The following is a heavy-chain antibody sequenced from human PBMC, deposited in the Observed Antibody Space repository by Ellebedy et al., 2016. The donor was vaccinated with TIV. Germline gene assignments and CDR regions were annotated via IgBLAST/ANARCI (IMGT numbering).Heavy chain of an antibody. D-gene: IGHD3-22*01. V-gene: IGHV3-23*01. Sequence: GESLKISCAASGSTFSSHALSWVRQTPGKGLEWVSGISAGGGSTYYVDSVKGRFTISRDNSKKTLYLQMNSLRAEDTAVYYCVKLDSSGFYYGRLDYWGQGTLVTVSS. CDR3: VKLDSSGFYYGRLDY. J-gene: IGHJ4*02. CDR1: GSTFSSHA. CDR2: ISAGGGST.